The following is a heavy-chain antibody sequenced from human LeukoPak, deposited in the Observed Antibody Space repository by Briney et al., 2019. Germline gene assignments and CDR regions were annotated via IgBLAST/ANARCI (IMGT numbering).Heavy chain of an antibody. CDR2: ISSSSNTI. J-gene: IGHJ4*02. D-gene: IGHD2-8*01. V-gene: IGHV3-48*04. CDR1: SFTFSSSS. Sequence: PGGSLRLSCVASSFTFSSSSMNWVRQAPGQGLEWVAYISSSSNTIYYADSVKGRFTISRDNAKNSLYLQMNSLRAEDTALYYCARLLMRGPNPDCWGQGTLVTVSS. CDR3: ARLLMRGPNPDC.